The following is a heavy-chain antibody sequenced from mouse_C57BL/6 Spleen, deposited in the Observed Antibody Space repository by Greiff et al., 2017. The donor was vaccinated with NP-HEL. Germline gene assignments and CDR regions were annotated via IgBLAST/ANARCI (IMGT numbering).Heavy chain of an antibody. Sequence: VQLQQSGPGLVAPSQSLSITCTVSGFSLTSYAISWVRQPPGKGLEWLGVIWTGGGTNYNSALKSRLSISKDNSKSQVFLKMNSLQTDDTARYYGARNYYGSSGYAMDYWGQGTSVTVSS. CDR3: ARNYYGSSGYAMDY. CDR1: GFSLTSYA. CDR2: IWTGGGT. V-gene: IGHV2-9-1*01. J-gene: IGHJ4*01. D-gene: IGHD1-1*01.